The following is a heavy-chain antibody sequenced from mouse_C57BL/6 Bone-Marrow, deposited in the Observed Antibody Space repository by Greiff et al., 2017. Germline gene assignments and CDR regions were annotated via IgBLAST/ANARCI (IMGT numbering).Heavy chain of an antibody. CDR1: GYTFTDYY. J-gene: IGHJ4*01. Sequence: QVQLQQSGAELVRPGASVKLSCKASGYTFTDYYINWVKQRPGQGLEWIARIYPGSGNTYYNEKFKGKATLTAEKSSSTAYLQLSSLTSEDSAVYFCARWGYSNFSMDYWGQGTSVTVSS. CDR2: IYPGSGNT. CDR3: ARWGYSNFSMDY. D-gene: IGHD2-5*01. V-gene: IGHV1-76*01.